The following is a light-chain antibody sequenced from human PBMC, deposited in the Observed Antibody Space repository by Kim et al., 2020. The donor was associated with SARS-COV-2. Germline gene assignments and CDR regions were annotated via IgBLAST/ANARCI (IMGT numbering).Light chain of an antibody. J-gene: IGKJ2*03. V-gene: IGKV2-30*02. CDR2: QVS. CDR1: QSLVHTDGRTY. Sequence: VMTQSPDSLPVTLGQPASISCRSSQSLVHTDGRTYLSWFQQRPGQSPRRLIYQVSNPDSGVPDRFSGSGSGTDFTLKISGVEAEDVAVYYCMQGTYWYSFGQGTKLEI. CDR3: MQGTYWYS.